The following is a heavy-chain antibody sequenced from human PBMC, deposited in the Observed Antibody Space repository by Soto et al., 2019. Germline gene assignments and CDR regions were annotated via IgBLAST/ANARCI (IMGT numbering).Heavy chain of an antibody. Sequence: SVKISCKASGGTFSSYAISWVRQAPGQGLEWMGGIIPIFGTANYAQKFQGRVTITADESTSTAYMELSSLRSEDTAVYYCAREGYYYDSSGYRNWFDPWGQGTLVTVSS. D-gene: IGHD3-22*01. J-gene: IGHJ5*02. V-gene: IGHV1-69*13. CDR2: IIPIFGTA. CDR3: AREGYYYDSSGYRNWFDP. CDR1: GGTFSSYA.